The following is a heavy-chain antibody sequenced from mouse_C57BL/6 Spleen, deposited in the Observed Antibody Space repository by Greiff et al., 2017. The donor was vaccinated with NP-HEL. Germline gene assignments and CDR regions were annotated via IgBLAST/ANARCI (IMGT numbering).Heavy chain of an antibody. CDR2: IRSKSNNYAT. J-gene: IGHJ3*01. CDR3: VRQNWESGAWFAY. D-gene: IGHD4-1*01. Sequence: EVQRVESGGGLVQPKGSLKLSCAASGFSFNTYAMNWVRQAPGKGLEWVARIRSKSNNYATYYADSVKDRFTISRDDSESMLYLQMNNLKTEDTAMYYCVRQNWESGAWFAYWGQGTLVTVSA. CDR1: GFSFNTYA. V-gene: IGHV10-1*01.